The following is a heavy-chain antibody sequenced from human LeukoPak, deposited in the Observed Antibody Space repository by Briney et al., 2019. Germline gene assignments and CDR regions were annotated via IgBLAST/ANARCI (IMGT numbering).Heavy chain of an antibody. CDR1: GSTFSTYA. Sequence: GGSLRLSCAASGSTFSTYAMSWVRQAPGKGLEWVSVISGSGSSTYYADSVKGRFTISRDNSKNTLYLQMNSLRAEDTAVYYCAKEMAPIRALDFWGQGTMVTVSS. V-gene: IGHV3-23*01. J-gene: IGHJ3*01. CDR3: AKEMAPIRALDF. CDR2: ISGSGSST. D-gene: IGHD5-24*01.